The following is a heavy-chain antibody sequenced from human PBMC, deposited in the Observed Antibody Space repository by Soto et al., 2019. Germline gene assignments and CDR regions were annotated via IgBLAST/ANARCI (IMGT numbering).Heavy chain of an antibody. CDR2: IYYSGST. CDR1: GGSISSSSYY. Sequence: SETLSLTCTVSGGSISSSSYYWGWIRQPPGKGLEWIGSIYYSGSTYYNPSLKSRVTISVDTSKNQFSLKLSSVTAADTAVYYCARHVSSSENWFDPWGQGTLVTVSS. CDR3: ARHVSSSENWFDP. D-gene: IGHD6-13*01. J-gene: IGHJ5*02. V-gene: IGHV4-39*01.